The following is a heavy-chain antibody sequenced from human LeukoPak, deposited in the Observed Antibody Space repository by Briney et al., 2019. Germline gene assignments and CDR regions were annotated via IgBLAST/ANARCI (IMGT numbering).Heavy chain of an antibody. CDR2: IWYGGSNK. V-gene: IGHV3-33*08. CDR1: GFTFSSYG. D-gene: IGHD6-13*01. J-gene: IGHJ5*02. Sequence: PGGSLRLSCAASGFTFSSYGMHWVRQAPGKGLEWVAVIWYGGSNKYYADSVKGRFTISRDNSKNTLYPQMNSLRAEDTAVYYCARDINSLGIAAAAPWGQGTLVTVSS. CDR3: ARDINSLGIAAAAP.